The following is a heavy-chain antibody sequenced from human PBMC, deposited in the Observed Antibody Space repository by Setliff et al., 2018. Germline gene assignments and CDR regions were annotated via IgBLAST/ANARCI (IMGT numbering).Heavy chain of an antibody. D-gene: IGHD2-15*01. CDR3: ARTARPNRYCNYMDV. Sequence: GASVKVSCKASGGTFTTYAITWVRQAPGQGLEWMGGIIPRFSTANIAQNFQGRVTISADESTSTVYMELSSLRSEDTAVYYCARTARPNRYCNYMDVWGKVTKVTVSS. CDR2: IIPRFSTA. J-gene: IGHJ6*03. V-gene: IGHV1-69*13. CDR1: GGTFTTYA.